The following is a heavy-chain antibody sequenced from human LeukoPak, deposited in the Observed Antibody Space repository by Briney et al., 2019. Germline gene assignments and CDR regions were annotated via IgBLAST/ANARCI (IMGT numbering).Heavy chain of an antibody. CDR3: ARVRPGSYYVDFDY. J-gene: IGHJ4*02. V-gene: IGHV3-33*05. D-gene: IGHD1-26*01. Sequence: PGRSLRLSCAASGFTFSSCGMHWVRQAPGKGLEWVAVISYDGSNKYYAGSVKGRFTISRDNSKSTLYLQMNSLRAEDTAVYYCARVRPGSYYVDFDYWGQGTLVTVSS. CDR2: ISYDGSNK. CDR1: GFTFSSCG.